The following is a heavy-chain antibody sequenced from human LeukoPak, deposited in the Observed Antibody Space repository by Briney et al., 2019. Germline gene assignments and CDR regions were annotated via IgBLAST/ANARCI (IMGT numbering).Heavy chain of an antibody. J-gene: IGHJ4*02. CDR2: IYHSGST. V-gene: IGHV4-30-2*01. CDR1: GGSFSRGGYY. CDR3: ARYYYYDSRDIPRPHFDY. Sequence: SETLSLTCTVSGGSFSRGGYYWSWIRQPPGKGLEWIGYIYHSGSTYYNPSLKSRVTISVDRSKNQFSLKLSSVTAADTAVYYCARYYYYDSRDIPRPHFDYWGQGTLVTVSS. D-gene: IGHD3-22*01.